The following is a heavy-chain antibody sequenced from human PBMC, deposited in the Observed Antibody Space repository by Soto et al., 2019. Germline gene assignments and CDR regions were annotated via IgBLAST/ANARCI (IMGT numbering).Heavy chain of an antibody. Sequence: GGSLRLSCAASGFTFSSYGMHWVRQAPCKGLEWVAVIWYDGSNKYYADSVKGRFTISRDNSKNTLYLQMNSLRAEDTAVYYCARDAARPKSYSSSWYYYYYGMDVWGQGTTVTVSS. J-gene: IGHJ6*02. D-gene: IGHD6-13*01. CDR3: ARDAARPKSYSSSWYYYYYGMDV. V-gene: IGHV3-33*01. CDR2: IWYDGSNK. CDR1: GFTFSSYG.